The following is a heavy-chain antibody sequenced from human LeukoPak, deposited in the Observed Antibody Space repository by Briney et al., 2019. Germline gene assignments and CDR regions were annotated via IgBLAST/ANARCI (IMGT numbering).Heavy chain of an antibody. J-gene: IGHJ4*02. CDR2: IYTSGST. D-gene: IGHD4-17*01. CDR3: ARVGGDYGDCEFDY. CDR1: GGSISSGSYY. Sequence: SETLSLTCTVSGGSISSGSYYWSWIRQPAGKGLEWIGRIYTSGSTNYNPSLKSRVTISVDTSKNQFSLKLSSVTAADTAVYYCARVGGDYGDCEFDYWGQGTLVTVSS. V-gene: IGHV4-61*02.